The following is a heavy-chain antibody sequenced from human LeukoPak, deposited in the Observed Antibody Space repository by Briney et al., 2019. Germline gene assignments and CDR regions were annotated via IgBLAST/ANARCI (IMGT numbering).Heavy chain of an antibody. V-gene: IGHV3-66*02. Sequence: GGSLRLSCAASGFTVSSNYMSWVRQAPGKGLEWVSVIYSGGSTYFADSVKGRFTISRDNSKNTLYLQMNSLRAEDTAVYYCARDHRGYSSGSYYYYGMDVWGQGTTVTVSS. CDR1: GFTVSSNY. J-gene: IGHJ6*02. CDR2: IYSGGST. CDR3: ARDHRGYSSGSYYYYGMDV. D-gene: IGHD5-18*01.